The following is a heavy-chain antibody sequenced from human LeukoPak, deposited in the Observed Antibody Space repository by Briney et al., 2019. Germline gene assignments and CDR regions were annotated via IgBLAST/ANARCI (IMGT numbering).Heavy chain of an antibody. CDR2: ISGSGGNT. D-gene: IGHD3-16*01. Sequence: GGSLRLSCAASGFTFSSYSMNWVRQAPGKGLEWVTGISGSGGNTYYADSVKGRFTISRDNSKNTLYLQMNSLRAEDTAVYYCAKDDNYIRFLSWGQGTLVTVSS. V-gene: IGHV3-23*01. CDR1: GFTFSSYS. J-gene: IGHJ5*02. CDR3: AKDDNYIRFLS.